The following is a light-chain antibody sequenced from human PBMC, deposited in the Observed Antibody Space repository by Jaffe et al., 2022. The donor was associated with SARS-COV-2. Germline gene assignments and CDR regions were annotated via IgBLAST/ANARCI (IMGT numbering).Light chain of an antibody. CDR3: QQYNSYPLT. CDR1: QSIGSL. J-gene: IGKJ4*01. V-gene: IGKV1-5*03. CDR2: KAS. Sequence: DIQMTQSPSTLSTSVGDRVTITCRASQSIGSLLAWYQQKPGKAPNLLIYKASTLKSGVPSRFSGSGSGTEFTLTISSLQPDDFATYHCQQYNSYPLTFGGGTKVEIK.